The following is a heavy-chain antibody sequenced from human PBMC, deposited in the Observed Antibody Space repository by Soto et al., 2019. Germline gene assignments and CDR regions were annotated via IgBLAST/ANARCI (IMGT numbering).Heavy chain of an antibody. CDR1: GFTFSSCA. V-gene: IGHV3-23*01. D-gene: IGHD4-17*01. CDR2: ISGSGGST. Sequence: GGSLRLSCAASGFTFSSCAMGWVRQAPGKGLEWVTVISGSGGSTYYADAGKGRFTISRDNSKNTLYLQMNSLRAEDTAVYYCAKRTVGWYFDLWGRGTLVTVSS. CDR3: AKRTVGWYFDL. J-gene: IGHJ2*01.